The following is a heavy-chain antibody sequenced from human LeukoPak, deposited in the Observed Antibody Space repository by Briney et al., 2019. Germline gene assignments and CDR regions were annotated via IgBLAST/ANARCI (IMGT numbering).Heavy chain of an antibody. CDR2: IYHSGSA. Sequence: SETLSLTCGVSGGSISSNNWWSWVRQPPGQGLEWIGEIYHSGSANYNPSLKSRVTISVDKSKNQLSLKLISVTAADTAVYYCARDVGTALITGDYWGQGTLVTVSS. D-gene: IGHD5-18*01. CDR3: ARDVGTALITGDY. CDR1: GGSISSNNW. V-gene: IGHV4-4*02. J-gene: IGHJ4*02.